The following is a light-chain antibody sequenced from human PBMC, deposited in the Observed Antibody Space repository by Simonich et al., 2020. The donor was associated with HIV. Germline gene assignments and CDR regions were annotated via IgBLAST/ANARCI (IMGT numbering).Light chain of an antibody. V-gene: IGKV4-1*01. Sequence: DIVMTQSPDSQAVSLGERATFNRKSSRSMVTSSHNKNYLVWYQQKPGQPPKLLIYCASTRESGVPDRFSASGSGTDFTLTISSLQAEDVAIYYCQQYYSTPPTFGQGTKVEIK. J-gene: IGKJ1*01. CDR3: QQYYSTPPT. CDR2: CAS. CDR1: RSMVTSSHNKNY.